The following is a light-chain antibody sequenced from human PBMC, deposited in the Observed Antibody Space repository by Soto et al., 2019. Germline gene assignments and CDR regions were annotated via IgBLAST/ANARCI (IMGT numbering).Light chain of an antibody. V-gene: IGKV3-20*01. CDR3: QQFASSPLT. Sequence: EIVLTQSPGTLSLSPGERATLSCRASQSVGNRYFAWYQQKPGQAPRLLIYGTSSRATGIPDRFSGSGSGTDFTLTISRLDPEDFAVYYCQQFASSPLTFGGGTMLEIK. CDR1: QSVGNRY. J-gene: IGKJ4*01. CDR2: GTS.